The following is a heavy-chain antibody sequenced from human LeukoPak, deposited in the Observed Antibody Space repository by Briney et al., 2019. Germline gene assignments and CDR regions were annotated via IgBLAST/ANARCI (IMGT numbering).Heavy chain of an antibody. CDR3: ARRRAVIPNTWFDL. CDR2: IKQDGSEK. J-gene: IGHJ5*02. Sequence: PGGSLRLSCAASRFTFSNYWVSWVRQAPGKGLEWVANIKQDGSEKYYVDSVKGRFTISRDNAKNSLYLQMNTLRAEDTAVYYCARRRAVIPNTWFDLWGQGTLVTVSS. CDR1: RFTFSNYW. D-gene: IGHD3-22*01. V-gene: IGHV3-7*05.